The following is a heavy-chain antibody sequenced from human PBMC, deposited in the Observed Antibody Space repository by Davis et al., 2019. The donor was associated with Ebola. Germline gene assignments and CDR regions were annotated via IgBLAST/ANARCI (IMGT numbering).Heavy chain of an antibody. D-gene: IGHD6-13*01. CDR3: ARDSSSLKYYYGMDV. J-gene: IGHJ6*02. V-gene: IGHV1-18*01. CDR1: GYTFTSYG. Sequence: ASVKVSCKASGYTFTSYGISWVRQAPGQGLEWMGWISAYNGNTNYAQKLQGRVTMTTDTSTSTAYMELRSLRSDDTAVYYCARDSSSLKYYYGMDVWGQGTTVTVSS. CDR2: ISAYNGNT.